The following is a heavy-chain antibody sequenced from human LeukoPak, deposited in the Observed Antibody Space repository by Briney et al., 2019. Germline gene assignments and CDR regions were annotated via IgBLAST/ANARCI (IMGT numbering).Heavy chain of an antibody. CDR2: ISYDGSNK. J-gene: IGHJ4*02. V-gene: IGHV3-30*04. CDR3: ARHVRFGGSPYDY. Sequence: GGSLRLSCAASGFTFSSYAMHWVRQAPGKGLEWVAVISYDGSNKYYADSVKGRFTISRDNSKNTLYLQMNSLRAEDTAVYYCARHVRFGGSPYDYWGQGTLVTVSS. CDR1: GFTFSSYA. D-gene: IGHD3-10*01.